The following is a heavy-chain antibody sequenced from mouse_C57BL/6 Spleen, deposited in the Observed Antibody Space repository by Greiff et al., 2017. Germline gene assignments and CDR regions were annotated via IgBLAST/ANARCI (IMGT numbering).Heavy chain of an antibody. D-gene: IGHD2-1*01. Sequence: VQLKESGGGLVQPGGSLSLSCAASGFTFTAYYMGWVRHPPGTALERLGFIRNNANGYTTEYSASVKGRFTISRDNSQSILYLQMNALRAEDSATYDGARYRYGNYPYWYFDVWGTGTTVTVSS. CDR3: ARYRYGNYPYWYFDV. J-gene: IGHJ1*03. CDR1: GFTFTAYY. V-gene: IGHV7-3*01. CDR2: IRNNANGYTT.